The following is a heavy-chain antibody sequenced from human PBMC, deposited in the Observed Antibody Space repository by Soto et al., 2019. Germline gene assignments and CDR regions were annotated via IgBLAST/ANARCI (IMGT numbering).Heavy chain of an antibody. V-gene: IGHV3-23*01. J-gene: IGHJ4*02. CDR2: ISGSGGSK. CDR3: AKDLEYSSSSGFDY. D-gene: IGHD6-6*01. Sequence: LSFSSYAMSWVRQAPGKGLEWVSVISGSGGSKYYADSVKGRFTVSRENSKNTLSLQMSSLRAEDTAVYYCAKDLEYSSSSGFDYWGQGTLVTVSS. CDR1: LSFSSYA.